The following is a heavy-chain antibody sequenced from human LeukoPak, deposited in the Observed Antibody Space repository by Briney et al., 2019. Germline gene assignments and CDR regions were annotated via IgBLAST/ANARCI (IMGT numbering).Heavy chain of an antibody. Sequence: SETLSLTCAVYGGSFSGYYWSWIRQPPGKGLEWIGEINHSGSTNYNPSLKSRVTISVDTSKNQFSLKLSSVTAADTAVYYCARLDWNYNYYYMDVWGKGTTVTVSS. V-gene: IGHV4-34*01. J-gene: IGHJ6*03. CDR3: ARLDWNYNYYYMDV. CDR1: GGSFSGYY. D-gene: IGHD1-1*01. CDR2: INHSGST.